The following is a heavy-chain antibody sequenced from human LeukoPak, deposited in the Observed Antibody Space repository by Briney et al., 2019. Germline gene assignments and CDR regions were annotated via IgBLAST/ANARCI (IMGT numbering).Heavy chain of an antibody. J-gene: IGHJ6*03. CDR3: ARREVHPTGYYSFYYYYMDV. Sequence: SETLSLTCALYGGSSSGYFSSWIRQPPEKGLEWSGEINHSVSTNYNPSLKSRVTISVDTSKNQFYLKLSSVTAADTAVYYGARREVHPTGYYSFYYYYMDVWGKGTTVTVSS. D-gene: IGHD3-9*01. CDR1: GGSSSGYF. CDR2: INHSVST. V-gene: IGHV4-34*01.